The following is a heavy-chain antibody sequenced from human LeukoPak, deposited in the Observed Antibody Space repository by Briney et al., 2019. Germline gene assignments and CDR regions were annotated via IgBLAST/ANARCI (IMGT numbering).Heavy chain of an antibody. Sequence: GGSLRLSCAASGFTLSSYAMTWVRQAPGRGLEWVSSVDGGGGGTYYADSVKGRFTISRDNTKNTLYLQMNSLRAEDTAIYYCAKSSYYDSSGYYREYYFDYWGQGTLVTVSS. CDR2: VDGGGGGT. CDR1: GFTLSSYA. J-gene: IGHJ4*02. D-gene: IGHD3-22*01. V-gene: IGHV3-23*01. CDR3: AKSSYYDSSGYYREYYFDY.